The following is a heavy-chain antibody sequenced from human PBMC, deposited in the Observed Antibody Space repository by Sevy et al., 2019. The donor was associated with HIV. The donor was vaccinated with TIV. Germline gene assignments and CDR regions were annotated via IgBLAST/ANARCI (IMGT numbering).Heavy chain of an antibody. CDR2: IRYEGSHK. CDR3: AKDAPSRFDY. V-gene: IGHV3-30*02. J-gene: IGHJ4*02. Sequence: GGSLRLSCAASGFTFRNYDMHWVRQAPGKGLEWISFIRYEGSHKSYAESVKGRFTISRDNSKNTLDLHMNSLRPEDTAVYFCAKDAPSRFDYWGQGALVTVSS. CDR1: GFTFRNYD.